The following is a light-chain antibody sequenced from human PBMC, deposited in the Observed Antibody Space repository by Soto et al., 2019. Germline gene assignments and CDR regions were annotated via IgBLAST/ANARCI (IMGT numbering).Light chain of an antibody. CDR1: QSISNW. Sequence: DLQMTQSPSTLSASVGDRVTITCRASQSISNWLAWYQQSPGKAPKLLIYDASTLESGVPSRFSGSGSGTEFTLTIGSLHPDDFATYYCQQYDSYSPTFGQGTKVDIK. J-gene: IGKJ1*01. CDR2: DAS. CDR3: QQYDSYSPT. V-gene: IGKV1-5*01.